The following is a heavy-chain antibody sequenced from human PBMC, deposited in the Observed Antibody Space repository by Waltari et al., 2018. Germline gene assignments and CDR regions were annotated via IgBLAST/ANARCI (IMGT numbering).Heavy chain of an antibody. CDR3: ARAPSIVARLDQ. D-gene: IGHD6-6*01. CDR2: ILYDGSNK. CDR1: GFTFSSYA. Sequence: QVQLVESGGGVVQPGRSLRLSCAASGFTFSSYAMHWVRQAPGKGLERVAVILYDGSNKYYASSVQGRLTISRDNFKNTLYLQMNSLRAEDTAVYYCARAPSIVARLDQWGHGTLVTVSS. J-gene: IGHJ4*01. V-gene: IGHV3-30*04.